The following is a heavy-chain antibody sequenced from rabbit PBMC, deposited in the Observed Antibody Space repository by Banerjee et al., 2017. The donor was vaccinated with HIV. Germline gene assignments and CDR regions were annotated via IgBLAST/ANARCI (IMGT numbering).Heavy chain of an antibody. Sequence: QEQLEESGGGLVQPEGSLTLTCTASGFSFSSTYWICWVRQPPGKGLEWIACIDAGGSGSTYYASWAKGRFTISKTSSTTVTLQMTSLTAADTATYFCARERGGVGALELWGQGTLVTVS. J-gene: IGHJ6*01. CDR2: IDAGGSGST. CDR3: ARERGGVGALEL. CDR1: GFSFSSTYW. V-gene: IGHV1S45*01. D-gene: IGHD1-1*01.